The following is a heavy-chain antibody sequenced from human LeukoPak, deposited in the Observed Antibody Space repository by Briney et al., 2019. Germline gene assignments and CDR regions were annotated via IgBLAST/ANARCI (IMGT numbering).Heavy chain of an antibody. V-gene: IGHV3-33*06. CDR1: GFTFINYG. D-gene: IGHD6-13*01. CDR2: IWYDGSYK. Sequence: PGGSLRLSCAASGFTFINYGMQWVRQAPGKGLDWVAVIWYDGSYKYYADSVKGRFTISRDNSKNTLYLQMNSLRAEDTAIYYCAKVVQYTASTGTGLDYWGQGTLVTVSS. CDR3: AKVVQYTASTGTGLDY. J-gene: IGHJ4*02.